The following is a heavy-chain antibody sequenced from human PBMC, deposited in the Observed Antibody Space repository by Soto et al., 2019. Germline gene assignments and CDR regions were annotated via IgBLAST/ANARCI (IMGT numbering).Heavy chain of an antibody. V-gene: IGHV1-46*04. Sequence: ASVKVSCKASGYTFTSYYMHWVRQAPGQGLEWMGIINPSGGSTSYSTSLKSRLTISKDTSKSQVVLTMTNMDPVDTATYYCARIQTGTTDHWGQGTLVTVSS. J-gene: IGHJ4*02. CDR1: GYTFTSYY. CDR2: INPSGGST. CDR3: ARIQTGTTDH. D-gene: IGHD1-7*01.